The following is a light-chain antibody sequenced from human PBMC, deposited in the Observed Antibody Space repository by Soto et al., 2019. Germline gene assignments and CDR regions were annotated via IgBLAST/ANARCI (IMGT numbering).Light chain of an antibody. Sequence: VLSQTPLSLSVTPGQPASISCRSNQSLLHTDGKDHLYWFLQKPGQPPQLLIYEVSNRFSGVTERFSGSGSGTDFTLKISRLEAEDVGVYYCMQSTYLPLTFDGGTKVEIK. J-gene: IGKJ4*01. CDR3: MQSTYLPLT. CDR2: EVS. V-gene: IGKV2D-29*01. CDR1: QSLLHTDGKDH.